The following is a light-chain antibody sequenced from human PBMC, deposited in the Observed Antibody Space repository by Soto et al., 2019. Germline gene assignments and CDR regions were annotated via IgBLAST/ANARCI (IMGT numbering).Light chain of an antibody. CDR2: DAS. Sequence: EIVLTQSPATLSLSPGDTATLSCRASQSVSSYLAWYQQKPGQAPRLLIYDASNRATGIPARFSGSGSGTDFTLTIGNLEPEDFAVYYCQQRSNWPRTFGQGTKVEIK. CDR1: QSVSSY. V-gene: IGKV3-11*01. J-gene: IGKJ2*01. CDR3: QQRSNWPRT.